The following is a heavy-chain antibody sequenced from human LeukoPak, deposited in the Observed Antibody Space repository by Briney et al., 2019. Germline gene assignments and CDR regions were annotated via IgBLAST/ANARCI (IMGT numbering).Heavy chain of an antibody. J-gene: IGHJ4*02. D-gene: IGHD6-13*01. V-gene: IGHV4-34*01. Sequence: PSETLSLTCAVSGGSISSGGYYWSWIRQPPGKGLEWIGEINHSGSTNYNPSLKSRVTISVDTSKNQFSLKLSSVTAADTAVYYCASRGGYSSSWYLIYPSSGPYYFDYWGQGTLVTVSS. CDR1: GGSISSGGYY. CDR2: INHSGST. CDR3: ASRGGYSSSWYLIYPSSGPYYFDY.